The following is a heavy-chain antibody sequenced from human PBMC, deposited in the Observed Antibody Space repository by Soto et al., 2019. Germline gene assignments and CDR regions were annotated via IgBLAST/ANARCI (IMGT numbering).Heavy chain of an antibody. CDR1: GFTFISYA. Sequence: PGGSLRLSCAASGFTFISYAMSWVRQAPGKGLEWVSAISGSGGSTYYADSVKGRFTISRDNSKNTLYLQMNSLRAEDTAVYYCAKAIGYCSGGSCPYGMDVWGQGTTVPVSS. V-gene: IGHV3-23*01. D-gene: IGHD2-15*01. J-gene: IGHJ6*02. CDR3: AKAIGYCSGGSCPYGMDV. CDR2: ISGSGGST.